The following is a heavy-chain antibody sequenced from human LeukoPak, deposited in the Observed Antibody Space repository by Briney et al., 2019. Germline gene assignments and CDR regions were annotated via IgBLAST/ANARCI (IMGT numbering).Heavy chain of an antibody. CDR1: GFTFSFYT. V-gene: IGHV3-21*01. CDR3: ARHRTASDY. Sequence: GGSLRLSCAASGFTFSFYTMSWVRQAPGKGLEWLSSISTSSSYIYYADSLRGRFTISRDNAKNSLSLQMNSLRAEDTAVYYCARHRTASDYWGQGTLVTVSS. CDR2: ISTSSSYI. J-gene: IGHJ4*02. D-gene: IGHD3-16*02.